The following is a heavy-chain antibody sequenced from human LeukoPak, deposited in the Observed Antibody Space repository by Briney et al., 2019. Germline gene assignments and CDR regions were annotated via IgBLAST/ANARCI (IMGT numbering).Heavy chain of an antibody. Sequence: ASVKVSCKASGGTFSSYAISWVRQAPGQGLEWMGGIIPIFGTANYAQKFQGRVTITADKSTSTAYMELSSLRSEDTAVYYCARAPLYYYGSGSYSNYWFDPWGQGTLVTVSS. D-gene: IGHD3-10*01. CDR3: ARAPLYYYGSGSYSNYWFDP. V-gene: IGHV1-69*06. J-gene: IGHJ5*02. CDR2: IIPIFGTA. CDR1: GGTFSSYA.